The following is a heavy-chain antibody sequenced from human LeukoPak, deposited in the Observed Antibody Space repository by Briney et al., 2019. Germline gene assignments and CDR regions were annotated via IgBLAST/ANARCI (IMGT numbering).Heavy chain of an antibody. CDR3: ATIVGAIWDFDY. CDR1: GYTLTELS. Sequence: ASVKVSCKVSGYTLTELSMHWVRQAPGKGLEWMGGFDPEDGETIYAQKFQGRVTMTEDTSTDTAYMELSSLRSEDTAVYYCATIVGAIWDFDYWGQGTLVTVSS. J-gene: IGHJ4*02. V-gene: IGHV1-24*01. D-gene: IGHD1-26*01. CDR2: FDPEDGET.